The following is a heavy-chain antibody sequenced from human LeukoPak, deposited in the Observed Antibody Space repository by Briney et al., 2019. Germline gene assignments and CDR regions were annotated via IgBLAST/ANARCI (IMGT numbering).Heavy chain of an antibody. CDR3: ARDYRGRLGTTVTPLGY. D-gene: IGHD4-17*01. CDR2: ISSSSSYI. Sequence: GGSLRPSCAASGFTFSSYSMNWVRQAPGKGLEWVSSISSSSSYIYYADSVKGRFTISRDNAKNLLYLQMNSLRAEDTAVYYCARDYRGRLGTTVTPLGYWGQGTLVTVSS. V-gene: IGHV3-21*01. CDR1: GFTFSSYS. J-gene: IGHJ4*02.